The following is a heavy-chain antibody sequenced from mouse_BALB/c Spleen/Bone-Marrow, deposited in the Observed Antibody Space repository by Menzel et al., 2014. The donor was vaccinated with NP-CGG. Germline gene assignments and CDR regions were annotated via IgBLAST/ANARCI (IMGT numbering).Heavy chain of an antibody. V-gene: IGHV14-3*02. CDR3: ASYRYAWYFDV. CDR1: GFNIKDTY. D-gene: IGHD2-14*01. Sequence: EVKLMESGADLVKPGASVKLSCTASGFNIKDTYLHWVKQRPEQGLEWIGRIDPANGNTKYDPKFQGKATITADTSSNTAYLQLSSLTSEDTAVYYCASYRYAWYFDVWGAGTTVTVSS. CDR2: IDPANGNT. J-gene: IGHJ1*01.